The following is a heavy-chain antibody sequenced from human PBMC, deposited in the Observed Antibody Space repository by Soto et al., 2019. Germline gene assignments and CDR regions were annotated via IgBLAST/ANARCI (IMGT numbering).Heavy chain of an antibody. D-gene: IGHD2-15*01. J-gene: IGHJ4*02. CDR2: ISGSGGST. Sequence: GGSLRLSCAASGFTFSSYAMSWVRQAPGKGLEWVSAISGSGGSTYYADSVKGRFTISRDNSKNTLYLQMNSLRAEDTAVYYCAKARGVVVAATLLVRGYWGQGTLVTVSS. CDR3: AKARGVVVAATLLVRGY. V-gene: IGHV3-23*01. CDR1: GFTFSSYA.